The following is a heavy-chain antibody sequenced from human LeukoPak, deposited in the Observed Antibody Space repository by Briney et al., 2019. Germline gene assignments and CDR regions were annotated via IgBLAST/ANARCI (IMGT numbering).Heavy chain of an antibody. V-gene: IGHV3-73*01. J-gene: IGHJ4*02. Sequence: GGSLRLSCAASGFTVGSNYMTWVRQASGKGLEWVGRIRSKANNYATAYAASVTGRFTISRDDSKNTAYLQMNSLKTEDTALYYCTRRVDTAMVVYDYWGQGTLVTVSS. D-gene: IGHD5-18*01. CDR3: TRRVDTAMVVYDY. CDR1: GFTVGSNY. CDR2: IRSKANNYAT.